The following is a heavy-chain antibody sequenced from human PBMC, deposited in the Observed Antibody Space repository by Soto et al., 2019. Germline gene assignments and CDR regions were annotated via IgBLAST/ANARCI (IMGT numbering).Heavy chain of an antibody. Sequence: QVQLQESGPGLVKPSGTLSLTCAVSGGSISSSTWWSWVRQPPGKGLEWIGEIYHSGTTNYNPSLKSRVNISVDKSKNQFSLKLSSVTGADTALYYCARAPMTLNYGMDVWGQGTTVTVSS. CDR3: ARAPMTLNYGMDV. D-gene: IGHD3-16*01. V-gene: IGHV4-4*02. CDR1: GGSISSSTW. CDR2: IYHSGTT. J-gene: IGHJ6*02.